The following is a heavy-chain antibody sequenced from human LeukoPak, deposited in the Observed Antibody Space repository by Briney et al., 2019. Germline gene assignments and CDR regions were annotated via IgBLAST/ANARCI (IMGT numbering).Heavy chain of an antibody. D-gene: IGHD2/OR15-2a*01. V-gene: IGHV3-11*01. CDR1: GFTFSDYY. CDR2: ISGNGRFI. CDR3: ARDLNTGMDV. J-gene: IGHJ6*02. Sequence: GGSLRLSCAASGFTFSDYYINWIRQAPGKGLEWLSYISGNGRFIEYADSVKGRFTISRDNAQNLLYLQMNSLRAEDTAIYYCARDLNTGMDVWGRGTTVTVSS.